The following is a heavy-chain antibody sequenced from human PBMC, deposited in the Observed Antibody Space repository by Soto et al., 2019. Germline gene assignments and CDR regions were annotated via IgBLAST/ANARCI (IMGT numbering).Heavy chain of an antibody. J-gene: IGHJ3*02. D-gene: IGHD3-3*01. CDR1: GGSISSYY. Sequence: SETLSLTCTVSGGSISSYYWSWIRQPPGKGLEWIGYIYYSGSTNYNPSLKSRVTISVDTSKNQFSLKLSSVTAADTAVYYCARHLNDDFWSGYYTRGDAFDIWGQGTMVTVSS. CDR3: ARHLNDDFWSGYYTRGDAFDI. V-gene: IGHV4-59*08. CDR2: IYYSGST.